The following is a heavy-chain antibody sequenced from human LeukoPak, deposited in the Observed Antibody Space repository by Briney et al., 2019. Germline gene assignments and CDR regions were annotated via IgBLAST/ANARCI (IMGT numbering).Heavy chain of an antibody. CDR3: AGRGSSSGTFDI. CDR1: GASISSGNYY. V-gene: IGHV4-61*02. D-gene: IGHD3-10*01. J-gene: IGHJ3*02. Sequence: SETLSLTCIVSGASISSGNYYWTWIRQPAGKGLEWVGRIYTSGGTNYNPSLKSRVTMSVDRSKNEISLHLASLTAADTALYYCAGRGSSSGTFDIWGPGTFVTVSS. CDR2: IYTSGGT.